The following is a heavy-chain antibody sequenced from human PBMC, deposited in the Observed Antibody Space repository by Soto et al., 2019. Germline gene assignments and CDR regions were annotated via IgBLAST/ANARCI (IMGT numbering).Heavy chain of an antibody. D-gene: IGHD3-16*01. CDR2: IYYSGST. CDR3: ARWGSGSRQGFDP. V-gene: IGHV4-31*03. CDR1: GGSISSGDYY. Sequence: QVQLQESGPGLVKPSQTLSLTCTVSGGSISSGDYYWSWIRQHPGKGLEWIGYIYYSGSTSYNPSLMSRVTTSVDTSKNQFSLKLSSVTAADTAVYYCARWGSGSRQGFDPWGQGTLVTVSS. J-gene: IGHJ5*02.